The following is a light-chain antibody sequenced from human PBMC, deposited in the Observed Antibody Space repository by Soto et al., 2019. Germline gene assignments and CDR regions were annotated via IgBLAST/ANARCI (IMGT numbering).Light chain of an antibody. J-gene: IGLJ2*01. CDR1: SSDVGRHDH. Sequence: QSALTQPASVSGSPGQSITISCTGTSSDVGRHDHVSWYQQHPGKAPKLMIYDVYNRPSGVSSRFSGSKSGNTAFLTISGLQAEDEADYHCSSHAGSSQVVFGGGTKLTVL. CDR3: SSHAGSSQVV. CDR2: DVY. V-gene: IGLV2-14*03.